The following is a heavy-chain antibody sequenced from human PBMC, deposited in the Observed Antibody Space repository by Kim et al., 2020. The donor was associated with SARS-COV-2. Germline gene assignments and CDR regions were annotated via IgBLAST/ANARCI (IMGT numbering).Heavy chain of an antibody. J-gene: IGHJ6*02. CDR3: ATEKLGYCSGGSCLGGMDV. D-gene: IGHD2-15*01. Sequence: ASVKVSCKVSGYTLTELSMHWVRQAPGKGLEWMGGFDPEDGETIYAQKFQGRVTMTEDTSTDTAYMELSSLRSEDTAVYYCATEKLGYCSGGSCLGGMDVWGQGTTVTVSS. V-gene: IGHV1-24*01. CDR2: FDPEDGET. CDR1: GYTLTELS.